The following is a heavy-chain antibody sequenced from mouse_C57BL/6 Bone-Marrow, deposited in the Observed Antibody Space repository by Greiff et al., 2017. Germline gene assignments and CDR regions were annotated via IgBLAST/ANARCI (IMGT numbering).Heavy chain of an antibody. CDR1: GYTFTSYG. D-gene: IGHD2-5*01. CDR3: AAYYSNPYYFDY. V-gene: IGHV1-58*01. CDR2: LYTGNGYT. Sequence: EVQRVESGAELVRPGSSVKMSCKTSGYTFTSYGINWVKQRPGQGLEWIGYLYTGNGYTEYNEKFKGKATLTSDTSSSTAYMQLSSLTSEDSAIYFCAAYYSNPYYFDYWGQGTTLTVSS. J-gene: IGHJ2*01.